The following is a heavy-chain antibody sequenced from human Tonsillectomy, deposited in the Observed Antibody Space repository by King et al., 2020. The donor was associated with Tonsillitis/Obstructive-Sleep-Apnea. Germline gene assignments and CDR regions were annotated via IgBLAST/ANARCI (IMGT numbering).Heavy chain of an antibody. CDR3: AREVLAAGSNWFDP. Sequence: VQLQQWGAGLLKPSETLSLTCTVYGGSFSDYYWSWIRQPPGKGLEWIGRINHRGSTNYNPSLKSRVTISLDTSRNQFSLKLSSVTAADTAVYYCAREVLAAGSNWFDPWGQGTRVTVSS. CDR2: INHRGST. CDR1: GGSFSDYY. J-gene: IGHJ5*02. V-gene: IGHV4-34*01. D-gene: IGHD6-13*01.